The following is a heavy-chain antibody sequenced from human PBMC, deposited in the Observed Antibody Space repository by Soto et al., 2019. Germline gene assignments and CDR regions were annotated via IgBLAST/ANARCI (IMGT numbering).Heavy chain of an antibody. Sequence: PSETLSLTCAVYGGSFSGYYWSWIRQPPGKGLEWIGEINHSGSTNYNPSLKSRVTISVDTSKNQFSLKLSSVTAADTAVYYCARDRFSQGYPAIYYYGMDVWGQGATVTVSS. D-gene: IGHD5-18*01. J-gene: IGHJ6*02. CDR2: INHSGST. V-gene: IGHV4-34*01. CDR3: ARDRFSQGYPAIYYYGMDV. CDR1: GGSFSGYY.